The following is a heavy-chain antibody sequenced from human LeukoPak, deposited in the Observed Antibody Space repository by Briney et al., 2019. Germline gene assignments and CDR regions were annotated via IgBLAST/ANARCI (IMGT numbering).Heavy chain of an antibody. V-gene: IGHV3-30-3*01. CDR1: GFTFRSYA. Sequence: GGSLRLTCAASGFTFRSYAMHRVRPAQGKGLECVAVISYDGSHTYYTDSVKGRFTISRDNSKNTLYLQMNGLRAEDTAVYYCARESYGDYYFDYWGQGTLVTVSS. J-gene: IGHJ4*02. D-gene: IGHD4-17*01. CDR2: ISYDGSHT. CDR3: ARESYGDYYFDY.